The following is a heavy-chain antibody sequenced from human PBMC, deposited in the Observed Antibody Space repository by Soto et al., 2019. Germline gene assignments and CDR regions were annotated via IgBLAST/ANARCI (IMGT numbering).Heavy chain of an antibody. CDR3: ASIPRRYGLTANYYYYGMDV. CDR2: INHSGST. J-gene: IGHJ6*02. Sequence: QVQLQQWGAGLLKPSETLSLTCAVYGGSFSGYYWSWIRQPPGKGLEWIGEINHSGSTNYNPSLKSRVTISVDTSKNQFSLKLSSVTAADTAVYYCASIPRRYGLTANYYYYGMDVWGQGTTVTVSS. V-gene: IGHV4-34*01. D-gene: IGHD1-20*01. CDR1: GGSFSGYY.